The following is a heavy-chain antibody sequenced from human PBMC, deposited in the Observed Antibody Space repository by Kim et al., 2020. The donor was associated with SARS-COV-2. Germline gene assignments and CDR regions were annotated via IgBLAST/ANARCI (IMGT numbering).Heavy chain of an antibody. D-gene: IGHD6-13*01. CDR3: ARGLAAAGTTFDY. V-gene: IGHV1-46*01. Sequence: AQKFPGRVTMTRDTSTSTVYMELSSLRSEDTAVYYCARGLAAAGTTFDYWGQGTLVTVSS. J-gene: IGHJ4*02.